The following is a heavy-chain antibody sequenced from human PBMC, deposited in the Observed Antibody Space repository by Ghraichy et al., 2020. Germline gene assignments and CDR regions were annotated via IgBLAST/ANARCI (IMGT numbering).Heavy chain of an antibody. CDR3: ARDFGRHLLGRNY. CDR1: GFTFNIYS. J-gene: IGHJ4*02. CDR2: ISGSGSQI. D-gene: IGHD1-1*01. V-gene: IGHV3-21*06. Sequence: LSLTCAASGFTFNIYSMIWLRQAPGKGLEWVSSISGSGSQIYYADSLKGRFTISRDNAKNSLYLQMNSLRDEDTAGYYCARDFGRHLLGRNYWGQGTLGNLSS.